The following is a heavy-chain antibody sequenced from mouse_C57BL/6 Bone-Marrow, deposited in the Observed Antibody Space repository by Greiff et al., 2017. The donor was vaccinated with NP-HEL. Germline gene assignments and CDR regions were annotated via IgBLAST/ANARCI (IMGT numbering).Heavy chain of an antibody. CDR3: ARRVYTPFAY. V-gene: IGHV5-6*02. CDR1: GFTFSSYG. Sequence: EVKLVESGGDLVKPGGSLKLSCAASGFTFSSYGMSWVRQTPDKRLEWVATISSGGSYTYYPDSVKGRFTIFRDNAKNTLYLQMSSLKSEDTAMYYCARRVYTPFAYWGQGTLVTVSA. D-gene: IGHD5-1-1*01. CDR2: ISSGGSYT. J-gene: IGHJ3*01.